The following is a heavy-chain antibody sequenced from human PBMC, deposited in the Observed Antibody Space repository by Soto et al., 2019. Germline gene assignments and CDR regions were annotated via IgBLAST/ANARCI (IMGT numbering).Heavy chain of an antibody. Sequence: QVQLQESGPGLVKPSQTLSLTCTVSGGSISRGGYYWSWIRLHPGKGLEWMGSIYYSGSTYHNPFVTKRFTISVHASNIPSSLQLSSVAAGDRAAYYCARAHGIWAFDFWGQGTMVTVSS. CDR1: GGSISRGGYY. V-gene: IGHV4-31*03. J-gene: IGHJ3*01. CDR3: ARAHGIWAFDF. D-gene: IGHD1-20*01. CDR2: IYYSGST.